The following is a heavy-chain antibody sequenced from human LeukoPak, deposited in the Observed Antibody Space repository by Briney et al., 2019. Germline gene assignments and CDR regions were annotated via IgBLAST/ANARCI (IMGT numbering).Heavy chain of an antibody. CDR3: AREDYYYYGMDV. V-gene: IGHV3-30*03. J-gene: IGHJ6*02. Sequence: GGSLRLSCAASGFTFSSYGMHWVRQAPGKGLEWVAVISYDGSNKYYADSVKGRFTISRDNSKNTLYLQMNSLRAEDTAVYYCAREDYYYYGMDVWGQGTTVTVSS. CDR2: ISYDGSNK. CDR1: GFTFSSYG.